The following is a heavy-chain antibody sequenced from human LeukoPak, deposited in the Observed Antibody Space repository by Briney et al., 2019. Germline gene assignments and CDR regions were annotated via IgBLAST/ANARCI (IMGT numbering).Heavy chain of an antibody. CDR3: ARDRQGYCSSTSCYDGFDP. V-gene: IGHV3-21*01. CDR1: GFTFSSYS. D-gene: IGHD2-2*01. CDR2: ISSSSSYI. Sequence: PGGSLRLSCAASGFTFSSYSMNWVRQAPGKGLEWVSSISSSSSYIYYADSVKGRFTISRDNAKNSLYLQMNSLRAEDTAVYYCARDRQGYCSSTSCYDGFDPWGQGTLVTVSS. J-gene: IGHJ5*02.